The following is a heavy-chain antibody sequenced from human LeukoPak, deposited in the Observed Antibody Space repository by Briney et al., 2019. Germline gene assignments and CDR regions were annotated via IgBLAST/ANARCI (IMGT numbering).Heavy chain of an antibody. CDR2: IYTCGST. J-gene: IGHJ6*03. D-gene: IGHD5-18*01. CDR3: ARTAPNYYYYYLDV. CDR1: GGSISSYY. V-gene: IGHV4-4*09. Sequence: PSETLSLTCTVSGGSISSYYWSWIRHPPGKGLEWIGYIYTCGSTNTNPSLKNRVTISVDTSKNQFSLKLSSVTAADTAVYYCARTAPNYYYYYLDVWGKGTTVTVSS.